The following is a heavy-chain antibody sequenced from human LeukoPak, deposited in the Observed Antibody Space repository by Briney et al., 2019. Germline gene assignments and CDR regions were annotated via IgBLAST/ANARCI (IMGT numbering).Heavy chain of an antibody. V-gene: IGHV1-69*05. CDR3: AREEASSSWYSGAFDT. CDR2: IIPIFGTA. Sequence: SVKVSCKASGGTFSSYAISWVRQAPGQGLEWMGGIIPIFGTANYAQKFQGRVTITTDESTSTDYMELSSLRSEDTAVYYCAREEASSSWYSGAFDTWGQGTMVTVSS. CDR1: GGTFSSYA. D-gene: IGHD6-13*01. J-gene: IGHJ3*02.